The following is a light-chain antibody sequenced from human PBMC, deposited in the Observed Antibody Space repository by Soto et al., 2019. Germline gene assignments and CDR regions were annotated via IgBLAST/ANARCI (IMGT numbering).Light chain of an antibody. CDR1: QSVSSN. CDR3: QQYNNCPPWT. V-gene: IGKV3-15*01. J-gene: IGKJ1*01. Sequence: EIVMTQSPATLSVSPGERATLSCRASQSVSSNLAWYQQKPGQAPRLLIYGASTRATGIPARISGSWSGAEFTLIISSLQSEDFAVYYCQQYNNCPPWTFGQGTKLEI. CDR2: GAS.